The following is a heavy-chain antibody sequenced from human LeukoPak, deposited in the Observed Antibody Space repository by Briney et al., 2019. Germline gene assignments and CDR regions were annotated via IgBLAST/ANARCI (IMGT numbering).Heavy chain of an antibody. Sequence: NPSETLSLTCTVYGGSISSYYWSWIRQPPGKGLEWIGYIYYSGSTNYNPSLKSRVTISVDTSKNQFSLKLSSVTAADTAVYYCARDAPAGLGYCSSTSCYSYFDYWGQGTLVTVSS. CDR3: ARDAPAGLGYCSSTSCYSYFDY. CDR2: IYYSGST. J-gene: IGHJ4*02. V-gene: IGHV4-59*01. CDR1: GGSISSYY. D-gene: IGHD2-2*02.